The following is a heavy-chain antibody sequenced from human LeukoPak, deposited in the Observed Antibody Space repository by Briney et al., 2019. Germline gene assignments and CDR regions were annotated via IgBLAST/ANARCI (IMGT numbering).Heavy chain of an antibody. CDR3: ARAIGNSGDSGYFDY. CDR2: ISSSATTI. CDR1: EFTFSSYE. Sequence: GGSLRLSCAASEFTFSSYEMNWVRQAPGKGLEWVSTISSSATTIFYADSVKGRFTISRDNAKNSLYLQMNSLRAEDTAVYYCARAIGNSGDSGYFDYLGQGTLVTVSS. V-gene: IGHV3-48*03. D-gene: IGHD2-21*01. J-gene: IGHJ4*02.